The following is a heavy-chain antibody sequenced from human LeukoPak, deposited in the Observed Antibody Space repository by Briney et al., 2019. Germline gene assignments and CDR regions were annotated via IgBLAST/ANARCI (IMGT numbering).Heavy chain of an antibody. CDR3: ARARDGGIAAARIDY. V-gene: IGHV3-23*01. Sequence: GGSLRLSCSASGFTFTTYAMTWVRQPPGKGLEWVSGISGTGDTTSYADSVKGRFTISRDNSKNTLFLQMNSLRAEDTAVYYCARARDGGIAAARIDYWGQGTLVTVSS. J-gene: IGHJ4*02. CDR1: GFTFTTYA. D-gene: IGHD6-13*01. CDR2: ISGTGDTT.